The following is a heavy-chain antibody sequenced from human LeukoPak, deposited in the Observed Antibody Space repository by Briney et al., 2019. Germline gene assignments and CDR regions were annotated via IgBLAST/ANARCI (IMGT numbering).Heavy chain of an antibody. J-gene: IGHJ4*02. Sequence: PSETLSLTCTVSGGSISSYYWSWIRQPAGKGLEWIGRIYTSGSTNYNPSLKSRVTMSVDTSKKQFSLNLSSVTAADTAVYYCARDTEAKRGSPYGIRNWRQGTLVTVSS. CDR1: GGSISSYY. D-gene: IGHD3-10*01. CDR3: ARDTEAKRGSPYGIRN. CDR2: IYTSGST. V-gene: IGHV4-4*07.